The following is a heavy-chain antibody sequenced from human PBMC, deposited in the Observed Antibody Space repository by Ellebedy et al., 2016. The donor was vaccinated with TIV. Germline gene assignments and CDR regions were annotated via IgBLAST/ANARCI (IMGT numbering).Heavy chain of an antibody. J-gene: IGHJ3*02. Sequence: GESLKISCAASGFTFSSYWMNWVRQAPGKGLEWVANIKEDGSEKNYVDSVKGRFTISRDNAKNSLYLQMNSLRAEDTAVYYCARRYYYDSSDFKPFDIWGQGTMVTVSS. V-gene: IGHV3-7*01. D-gene: IGHD3-22*01. CDR3: ARRYYYDSSDFKPFDI. CDR2: IKEDGSEK. CDR1: GFTFSSYW.